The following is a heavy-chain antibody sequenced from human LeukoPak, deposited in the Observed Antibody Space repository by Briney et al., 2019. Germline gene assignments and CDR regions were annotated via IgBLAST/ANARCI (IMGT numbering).Heavy chain of an antibody. D-gene: IGHD5-18*01. CDR2: IYSGGTT. J-gene: IGHJ4*02. CDR1: GFTVSSNY. CDR3: TKGTIWLPFDY. Sequence: GGSLRLSCAASGFTVSSNYMSWVRQAPGKGLEWVSVIYSGGTTYYADSVKGRFTISRDNSKNTLHLQMNSLRAEDTAVYYCTKGTIWLPFDYWGQGTLVTVSS. V-gene: IGHV3-66*01.